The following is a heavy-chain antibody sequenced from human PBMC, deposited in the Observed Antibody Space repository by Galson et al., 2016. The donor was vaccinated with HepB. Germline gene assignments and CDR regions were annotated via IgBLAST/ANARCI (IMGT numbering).Heavy chain of an antibody. J-gene: IGHJ5*02. CDR3: ARLGPAGVGHFDP. D-gene: IGHD6-19*01. Sequence: SETLSLTCSVSSGSISNLNYYWGWIRQPPGKGLEWLGTLYYDGSTYHNSSLRSRATLSVDTSRNQFSLQLTPVTAADTAVYYCARLGPAGVGHFDPWGQGTLVTVSS. CDR1: SGSISNLNYY. V-gene: IGHV4-39*01. CDR2: LYYDGST.